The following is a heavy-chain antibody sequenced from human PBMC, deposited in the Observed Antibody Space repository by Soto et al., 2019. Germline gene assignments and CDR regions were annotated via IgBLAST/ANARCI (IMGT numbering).Heavy chain of an antibody. CDR3: ARVQWLVDFPHYYFDY. CDR1: GGSISSGGYY. J-gene: IGHJ4*02. D-gene: IGHD6-19*01. V-gene: IGHV4-31*03. CDR2: IYYSGST. Sequence: PSETLSLTCTVSGGSISSGGYYWSWLRQHPGKGLEWIGYIYYSGSTYYNPSLKSRVTISVDTSKNQFSLKLSSVTAADTAVYYCARVQWLVDFPHYYFDYWGQGTLVTVSS.